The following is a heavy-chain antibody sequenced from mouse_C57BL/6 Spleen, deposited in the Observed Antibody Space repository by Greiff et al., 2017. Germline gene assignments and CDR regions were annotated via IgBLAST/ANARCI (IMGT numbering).Heavy chain of an antibody. Sequence: VQGVESGPGLVAPSQSLSITCTVSGFSLTSYGVHWVRPPPGKGLEWLVVIWSDGSTTYNSALKSRLSISKDNSKSQVFLKMNSLQTDDTAKYYCARHGQLGRPFAMDYWGQGTSVTVSS. D-gene: IGHD4-1*02. CDR2: IWSDGST. CDR3: ARHGQLGRPFAMDY. CDR1: GFSLTSYG. J-gene: IGHJ4*01. V-gene: IGHV2-6-1*01.